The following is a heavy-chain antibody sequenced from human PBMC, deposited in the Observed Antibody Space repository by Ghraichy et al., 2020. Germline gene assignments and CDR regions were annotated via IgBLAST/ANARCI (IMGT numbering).Heavy chain of an antibody. CDR2: IYSGGST. Sequence: GGSLRLSCAASGFTVSSNYMSWVRQAPGKGLEWVSVIYSGGSTYYADSVKGRFTISRDNSKNTLYLQMNSLRAEDTAVYYCARGLTGGPNYYYGMDVWGQGTTVTVSS. J-gene: IGHJ6*02. CDR1: GFTVSSNY. V-gene: IGHV3-53*01. D-gene: IGHD2-8*02. CDR3: ARGLTGGPNYYYGMDV.